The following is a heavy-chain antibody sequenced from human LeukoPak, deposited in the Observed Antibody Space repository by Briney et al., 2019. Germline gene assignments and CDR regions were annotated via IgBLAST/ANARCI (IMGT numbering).Heavy chain of an antibody. CDR3: ARLIVGATPDTYYYYYMDV. CDR2: IYPGDSDT. V-gene: IGHV5-51*01. Sequence: GESLKISCKGSGYSFTSYWIGWVRQMPGKGLEWMGIIYPGDSDTRYSPSFQGQVTISADKSISTAYLQWSSLKASDTAMYYCARLIVGATPDTYYYYYMDVWGKGTTVTVSS. J-gene: IGHJ6*03. CDR1: GYSFTSYW. D-gene: IGHD1-26*01.